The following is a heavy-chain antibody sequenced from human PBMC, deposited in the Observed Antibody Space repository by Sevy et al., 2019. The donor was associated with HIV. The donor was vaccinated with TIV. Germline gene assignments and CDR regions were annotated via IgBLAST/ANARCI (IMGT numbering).Heavy chain of an antibody. J-gene: IGHJ4*02. CDR3: AGGDTPMITDLDY. D-gene: IGHD3-16*01. V-gene: IGHV3-23*01. CDR1: GLSFTSNG. Sequence: GGSLRLSCAASGLSFTSNGMSWVRQAPGKGLEWVAGITSGGATYYGDSVKGRFTVSRDNSKNTLYLQLNSLRADDTAVFYCAGGDTPMITDLDYWGQGTLVTVSS. CDR2: ITSGGAT.